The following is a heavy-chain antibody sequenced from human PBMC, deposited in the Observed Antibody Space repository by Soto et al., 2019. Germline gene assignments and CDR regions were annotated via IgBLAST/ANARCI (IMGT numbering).Heavy chain of an antibody. J-gene: IGHJ4*02. V-gene: IGHV3-9*01. CDR3: ANGEGSSGYSCFDY. D-gene: IGHD5-12*01. Sequence: PGGSLRLSCAASGFIFDDYAMHWVRQAPGKGLEWVSGISWNSGSIGYADSVKGRITISRDNAKNSLYLQMNSLRAEDTALYYCANGEGSSGYSCFDYWCPGTLVTVSS. CDR2: ISWNSGSI. CDR1: GFIFDDYA.